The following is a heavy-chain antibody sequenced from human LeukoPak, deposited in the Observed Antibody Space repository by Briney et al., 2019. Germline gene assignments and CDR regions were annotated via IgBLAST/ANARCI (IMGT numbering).Heavy chain of an antibody. CDR1: GFTFTDYY. CDR2: ISVSGSTI. D-gene: IGHD3-22*01. Sequence: GGTLRLSCAASGFTFTDYYMSWFRQAPGKRLEWISYISVSGSTIYYADSMKGRFTISRDNARNSVHLQINSLRADDTAVYYCARDARLPSGLCHAFDMWGQGTMVTVSS. CDR3: ARDARLPSGLCHAFDM. V-gene: IGHV3-11*01. J-gene: IGHJ3*02.